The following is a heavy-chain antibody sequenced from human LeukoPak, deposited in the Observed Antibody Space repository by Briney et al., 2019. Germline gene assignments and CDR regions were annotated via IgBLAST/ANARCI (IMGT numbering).Heavy chain of an antibody. Sequence: KPSETLSLTCTVSGGSISSRNYYWSWIRQPAGKGLEWIGRIYTSGSTNYHPSLKSRITISVDTSKNQFSLKLSSVTAADTAVYYCASTHDYYDSSGYYVNFDYWGQGTLVTVSS. CDR3: ASTHDYYDSSGYYVNFDY. V-gene: IGHV4-61*02. CDR2: IYTSGST. D-gene: IGHD3-22*01. J-gene: IGHJ4*02. CDR1: GGSISSRNYY.